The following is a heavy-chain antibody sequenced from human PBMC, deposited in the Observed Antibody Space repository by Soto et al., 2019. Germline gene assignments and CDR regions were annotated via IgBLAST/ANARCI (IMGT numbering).Heavy chain of an antibody. D-gene: IGHD3-3*01. V-gene: IGHV3-30-3*01. CDR1: GFTFSSYA. CDR3: ARDSYYDFWGGYPHQHFDY. J-gene: IGHJ4*02. Sequence: QVQLVESGGGVVQPGRSLRLSCAASGFTFSSYAMHWVRQDPGKGLEWVAVISYDGSNKYYADSVTGRFTISRDNSKNTLYLQMNRLRAEDTAVYYCARDSYYDFWGGYPHQHFDYGGQGTLVTVSS. CDR2: ISYDGSNK.